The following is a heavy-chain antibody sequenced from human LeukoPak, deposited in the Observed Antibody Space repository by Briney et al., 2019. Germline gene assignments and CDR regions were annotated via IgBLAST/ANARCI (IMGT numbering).Heavy chain of an antibody. Sequence: ASVKVSCKASGYTFTSYGLSWVRQAPGQGLEWMGWISAYNGNTNYAQKLQGRVTMTTDTSTSTAFMEPRSLRSDDTAAYYCARYLGGSSAFDIWGQGTMVTVSS. J-gene: IGHJ3*02. CDR2: ISAYNGNT. D-gene: IGHD2-15*01. CDR3: ARYLGGSSAFDI. V-gene: IGHV1-18*04. CDR1: GYTFTSYG.